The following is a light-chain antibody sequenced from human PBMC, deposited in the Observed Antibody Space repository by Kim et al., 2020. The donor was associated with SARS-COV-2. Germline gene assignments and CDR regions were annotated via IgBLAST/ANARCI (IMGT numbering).Light chain of an antibody. J-gene: IGKJ2*01. Sequence: DIQMTQSPSSLSASVGDRVTITCQASQDISTYLSWYQQKQRKAPNLLIYDASHLEAGVPSRFNGSGSGTDFTFTISSLQPEDAATYYCQQYEDLPYTFGQGTKLEIK. CDR2: DAS. V-gene: IGKV1-33*01. CDR3: QQYEDLPYT. CDR1: QDISTY.